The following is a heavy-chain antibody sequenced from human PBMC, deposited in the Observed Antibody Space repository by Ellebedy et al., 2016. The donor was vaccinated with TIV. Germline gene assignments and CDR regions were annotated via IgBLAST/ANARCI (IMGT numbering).Heavy chain of an antibody. V-gene: IGHV3-7*01. D-gene: IGHD3-9*01. CDR2: IKQDGSEK. CDR3: ARVDILTGFDY. CDR1: GFIFSSYW. J-gene: IGHJ4*02. Sequence: GGSLKLSXAASGFIFSSYWMSWVRQAPGKGLEWVANIKQDGSEKYYVDSVKGRFTISRDNAKNSLYLQMNSLRAEDTAVYYCARVDILTGFDYWGQGTLVTVSS.